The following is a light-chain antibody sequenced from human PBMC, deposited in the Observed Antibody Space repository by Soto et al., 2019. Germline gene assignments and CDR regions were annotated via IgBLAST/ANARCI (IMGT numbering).Light chain of an antibody. CDR2: GAS. Sequence: EIVLTQSPGTLSLSPGERATLSCRASQSVTNNYLAWFQQKPGQPPRLLIYGASTRATGIPARFSGSGSGTEFTLTINSLQSEDFAVYYCQQSNNWPRTFGQGTKVDIK. V-gene: IGKV3-15*01. J-gene: IGKJ1*01. CDR3: QQSNNWPRT. CDR1: QSVTNN.